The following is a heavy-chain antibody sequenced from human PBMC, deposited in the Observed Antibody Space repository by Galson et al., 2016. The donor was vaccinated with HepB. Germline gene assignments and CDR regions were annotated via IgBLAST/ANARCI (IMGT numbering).Heavy chain of an antibody. D-gene: IGHD3-22*01. CDR2: VNHLGDT. V-gene: IGHV4-34*01. Sequence: SETLSLTCTVYSGSFSAYYWSWIRQSPGKGLEWIGAVNHLGDTDYDPSLKSRVTISIDTSKNHFSLNLASVTAADTAIYFCAGEPSSGFWWFDPGGPGILVTVSS. J-gene: IGHJ5*02. CDR3: AGEPSSGFWWFDP. CDR1: SGSFSAYY.